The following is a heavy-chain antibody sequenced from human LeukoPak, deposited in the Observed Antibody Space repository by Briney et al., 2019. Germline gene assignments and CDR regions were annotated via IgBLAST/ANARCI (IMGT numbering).Heavy chain of an antibody. CDR2: ISGSGGRT. J-gene: IGHJ5*02. Sequence: GGSLRLSCAASGFTFSSYAMSWVRQAPGKGLEWASAISGSGGRTYYADPVKGRFTIARDNSKNTLYLQMNSLRAEATAVYYFTKEAESPPEDWFAAWGQGTLVS. CDR1: GFTFSSYA. V-gene: IGHV3-23*01. CDR3: TKEAESPPEDWFAA. D-gene: IGHD1-14*01.